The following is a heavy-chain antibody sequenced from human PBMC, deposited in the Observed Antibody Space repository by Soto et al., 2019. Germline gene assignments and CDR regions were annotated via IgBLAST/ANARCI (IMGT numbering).Heavy chain of an antibody. CDR1: GYNFTNYW. CDR2: IHPRESHT. V-gene: IGHV5-51*01. Sequence: LGESLKISCKSSGYNFTNYWIGWVRQIPGKGLEWMVIIHPRESHTRYNPSFQGQVTISADKSLNTAYLQWGSLKASDTAMYYCVRHVGGSTTFDYWGQGTRVTVSS. D-gene: IGHD1-26*01. CDR3: VRHVGGSTTFDY. J-gene: IGHJ4*02.